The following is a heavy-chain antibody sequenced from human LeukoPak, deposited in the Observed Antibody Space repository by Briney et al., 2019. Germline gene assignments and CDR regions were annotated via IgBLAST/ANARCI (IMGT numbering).Heavy chain of an antibody. Sequence: PGVSLRLSCAASGFTFSSYGMHWVRQAPGKGLEWVAVIWYDGSNKYYADSVKGRFTISRDNSKNTLYLQMNSLRAEDTAVYYCARGGRELLSNRWVDYWGQGTLVTVSS. CDR2: IWYDGSNK. D-gene: IGHD1-26*01. V-gene: IGHV3-33*01. CDR1: GFTFSSYG. J-gene: IGHJ4*02. CDR3: ARGGRELLSNRWVDY.